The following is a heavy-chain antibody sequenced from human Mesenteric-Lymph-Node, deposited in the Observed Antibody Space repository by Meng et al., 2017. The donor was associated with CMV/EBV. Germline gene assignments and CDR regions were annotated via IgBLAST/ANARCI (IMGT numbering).Heavy chain of an antibody. CDR2: TTASGANT. V-gene: IGHV3-23*01. J-gene: IGHJ4*02. CDR3: AQQLVPD. CDR1: GFTFSDYA. Sequence: GGSLRLSCAASGFTFSDYAMSWVRQAPGKGPEWVSVTTASGANTHYADSVKGRFTISRDNFKNTLYLQMNSLRAEDTAVYYCAQQLVPDWGQGTLVTVSS. D-gene: IGHD6-6*01.